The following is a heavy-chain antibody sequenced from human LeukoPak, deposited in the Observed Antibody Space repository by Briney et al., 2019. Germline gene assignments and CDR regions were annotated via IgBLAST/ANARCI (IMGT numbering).Heavy chain of an antibody. CDR3: ARDGNDYGDYTFDY. D-gene: IGHD4-17*01. V-gene: IGHV1-3*01. Sequence: ASVKVSCKASGYTFTSYAMHWVRQAPGQRLEWMGWINAGNGNTKYSQKFQGRVTITRDTSASTAYMELSSLRSEDTAVYYCARDGNDYGDYTFDYWGQGTLVTVSS. CDR2: INAGNGNT. J-gene: IGHJ4*02. CDR1: GYTFTSYA.